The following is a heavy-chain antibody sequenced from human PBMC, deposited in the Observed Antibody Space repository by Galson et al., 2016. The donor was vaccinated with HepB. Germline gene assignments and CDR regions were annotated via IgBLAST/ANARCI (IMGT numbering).Heavy chain of an antibody. J-gene: IGHJ4*02. CDR3: TTWLSHHFDY. D-gene: IGHD6-19*01. Sequence: SLRLSCAASGFTFRNYALSWVRRAPGKGLEWVSHIDGPTPNTHYADSVRGRFSIYRDNPRDTLYLQMDSLTAEDSAIYYCTTWLSHHFDYGGQGTRVTVSS. CDR1: GFTFRNYA. CDR2: IDGPTPNT. V-gene: IGHV3-23*01.